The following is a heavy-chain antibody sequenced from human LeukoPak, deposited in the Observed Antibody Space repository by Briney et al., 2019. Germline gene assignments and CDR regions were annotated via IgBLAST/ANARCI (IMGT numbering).Heavy chain of an antibody. Sequence: GGSLRLSCAASGFTFDDYGMSWVRQAPGKGLEWVSGINWNGGSTGYADSVKGRFTISRDNSKNTLYLQMNSLRAEDTAVYYCAKDFFRYYYDSSGYSDYWGQGTLVTVSS. CDR2: INWNGGST. CDR1: GFTFDDYG. J-gene: IGHJ4*02. V-gene: IGHV3-20*04. CDR3: AKDFFRYYYDSSGYSDY. D-gene: IGHD3-22*01.